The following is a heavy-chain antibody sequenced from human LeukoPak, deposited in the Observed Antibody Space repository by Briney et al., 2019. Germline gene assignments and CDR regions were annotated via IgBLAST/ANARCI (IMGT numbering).Heavy chain of an antibody. CDR2: IIGSGDRT. J-gene: IGHJ4*02. V-gene: IGHV3-23*01. CDR3: ARGTATTAGIDY. CDR1: GFTFSSYV. Sequence: GGSLRLSCAASGFTFSSYVMSWVRQAPGKGLEWVSAIIGSGDRTYYTDSVKGRFTISRDNSKNTVYLQMNSLRAEDTAVYYCARGTATTAGIDYWGQGTLVTVSS. D-gene: IGHD6-13*01.